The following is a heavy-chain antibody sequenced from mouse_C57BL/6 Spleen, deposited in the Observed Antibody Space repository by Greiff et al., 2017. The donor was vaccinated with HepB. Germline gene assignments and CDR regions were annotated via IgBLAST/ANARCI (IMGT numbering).Heavy chain of an antibody. CDR3: ARNYGPLYAMDY. V-gene: IGHV1-54*01. CDR1: GYAFTNYL. J-gene: IGHJ4*01. CDR2: INPGSGGT. Sequence: VKLQQSGAELVRPGTSVKVSCKASGYAFTNYLIEWVKQRPGQGLEWIGVINPGSGGTNYNEKFKGKATLTADKSSSTAYMQLSSLTSEDSAVYFCARNYGPLYAMDYWGQGTSVTVSS. D-gene: IGHD1-2*01.